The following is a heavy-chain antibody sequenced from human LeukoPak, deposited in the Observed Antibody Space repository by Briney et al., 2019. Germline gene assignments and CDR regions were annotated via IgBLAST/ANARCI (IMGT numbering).Heavy chain of an antibody. J-gene: IGHJ4*02. D-gene: IGHD4-17*01. CDR3: ARDSLTVTKAAGYYFDY. CDR1: GYTFTGYY. Sequence: ASVKVSCKASGYTFTGYYMHWVRQAPGQGLEWMGWINPNSGGTNYAQKFQGRVTMTRDMSTTTVYMELNSLRSEDTAVYYCARDSLTVTKAAGYYFDYWGQGTLVTVSS. V-gene: IGHV1-2*02. CDR2: INPNSGGT.